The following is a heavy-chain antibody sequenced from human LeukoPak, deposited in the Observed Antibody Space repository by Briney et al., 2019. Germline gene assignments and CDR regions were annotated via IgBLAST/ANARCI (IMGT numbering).Heavy chain of an antibody. CDR1: GYTFTSYA. V-gene: IGHV1-18*01. CDR2: ISTYNGNT. Sequence: ASVKVSCKASGYTFTSYAISWVRQAPGQGLEWMGWISTYNGNTNYAKKLQDRITMTTDTSTSTAYMELRSLRSDDTAVYYCARGNGETVSTSLNWFDPWGQGTLVTVSS. CDR3: ARGNGETVSTSLNWFDP. D-gene: IGHD5/OR15-5a*01. J-gene: IGHJ5*02.